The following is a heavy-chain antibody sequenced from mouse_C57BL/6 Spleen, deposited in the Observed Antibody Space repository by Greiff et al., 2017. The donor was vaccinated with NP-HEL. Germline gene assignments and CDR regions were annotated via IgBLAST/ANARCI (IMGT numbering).Heavy chain of an antibody. Sequence: VQLQQSGAELVRPGASVKLSCTASGFNIKDYYMHWGKQRPEQGLEWIGRIDPEDGDTEYAPKFQGKATMTADTSSNTAYLQLSSLTSEDTAVYYCTTGDYGSSGFAYWGQGTLVTVSA. D-gene: IGHD1-1*01. V-gene: IGHV14-1*01. CDR1: GFNIKDYY. CDR2: IDPEDGDT. CDR3: TTGDYGSSGFAY. J-gene: IGHJ3*01.